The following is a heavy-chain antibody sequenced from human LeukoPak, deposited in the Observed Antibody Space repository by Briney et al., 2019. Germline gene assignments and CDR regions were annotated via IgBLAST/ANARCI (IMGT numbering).Heavy chain of an antibody. D-gene: IGHD2-15*01. CDR3: ARAPSGCGGTYPFDY. CDR2: IYTSGTT. Sequence: WETLSLTCTVSGASMSNSFWSWIRQPAGKGLEWIGRIYTSGTTNYNPSLKSRVTLSVDTSNNQFSLKLTSVTAADTALYYCARAPSGCGGTYPFDYWGQGTLVTVSS. J-gene: IGHJ4*02. CDR1: GASMSNSF. V-gene: IGHV4-4*07.